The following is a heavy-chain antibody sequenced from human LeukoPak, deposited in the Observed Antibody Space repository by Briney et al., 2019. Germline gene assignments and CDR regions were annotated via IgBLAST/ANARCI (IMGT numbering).Heavy chain of an antibody. CDR1: GGSFSGYY. V-gene: IGHV4-34*01. J-gene: IGHJ4*02. CDR3: ARRTVKWLRSANFDY. CDR2: INHSGST. Sequence: SSETLSLTCAVYGGSFSGYYWSWIRQPPGKGLEWIGEINHSGSTNYNPSLKSRVTISVDTSKNQFPLKLSSVTAADTAVYYCARRTVKWLRSANFDYWGQGTLVTVSS. D-gene: IGHD5-12*01.